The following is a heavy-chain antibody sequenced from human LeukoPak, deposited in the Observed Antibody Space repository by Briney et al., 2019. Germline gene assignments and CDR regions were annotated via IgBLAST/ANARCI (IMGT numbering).Heavy chain of an antibody. CDR1: GGSISSYY. D-gene: IGHD3-10*01. J-gene: IGHJ4*02. Sequence: TSETLSLTCTVSGGSISSYYWSWIRQPPGQGQDWNGYIYYSGSTNYNPSIKSRVTISVDTSKNQFALKLSSVTAADTAVYYCARAELLWSPGIYQWGQGPVVSVPS. V-gene: IGHV4-59*01. CDR3: ARAELLWSPGIYQ. CDR2: IYYSGST.